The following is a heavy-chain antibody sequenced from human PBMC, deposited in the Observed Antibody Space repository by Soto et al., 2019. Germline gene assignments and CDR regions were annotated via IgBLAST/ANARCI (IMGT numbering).Heavy chain of an antibody. CDR3: TRDLGQLSTN. CDR1: GFTFSNYG. V-gene: IGHV3-33*01. J-gene: IGHJ4*02. CDR2: IWFDGSNK. Sequence: QVQLVESGGGVVQPGRSLRLSCAASGFTFSNYGMHWVRQAPGKGLEWVTFIWFDGSNKYYADSVKGRFIVSRDNSNNTLYLQMNSRRPEDTAVYYCTRDLGQLSTNWGQGTLVTVSS. D-gene: IGHD2-2*01.